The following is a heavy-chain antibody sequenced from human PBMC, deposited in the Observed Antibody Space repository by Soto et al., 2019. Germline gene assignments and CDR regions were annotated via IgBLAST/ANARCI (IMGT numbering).Heavy chain of an antibody. Sequence: QVQLVESGGGVVQPGRSLRLSCAASGFTFRSYGMHWVRRAPGKGLEWVAAISYNGRNKDYVDSVKGRFTISRDNSKNTLYLQMDSLRAEDTAVYYCTKDQWHDYWGQGTLVTVSS. V-gene: IGHV3-30*18. J-gene: IGHJ4*02. CDR1: GFTFRSYG. CDR3: TKDQWHDY. D-gene: IGHD6-19*01. CDR2: ISYNGRNK.